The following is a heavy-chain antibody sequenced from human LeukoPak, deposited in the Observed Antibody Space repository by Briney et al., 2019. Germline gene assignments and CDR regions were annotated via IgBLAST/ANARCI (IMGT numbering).Heavy chain of an antibody. Sequence: SVEVSCKASGGTFSSYAISWVRQAPGQGLEWMGRIIPIFGIANYAQKFQGRVTITADKSTSTAYMELSSLRSEDTAVYYCARESDYDHWFDPWGQGTLVTVSS. CDR3: ARESDYDHWFDP. V-gene: IGHV1-69*04. J-gene: IGHJ5*02. D-gene: IGHD5-12*01. CDR1: GGTFSSYA. CDR2: IIPIFGIA.